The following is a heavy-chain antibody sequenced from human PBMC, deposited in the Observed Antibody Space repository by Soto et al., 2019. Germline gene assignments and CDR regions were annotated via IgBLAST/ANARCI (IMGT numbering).Heavy chain of an antibody. CDR2: IYYSGNT. CDR1: GGSVSSGGYY. D-gene: IGHD5-18*01. Sequence: TLSLTCTVSGGSVSSGGYYWSWIRQHPGKGLEWIGYIYYSGNTFYNPSLKSRVTISVDTSKNQFSLKLSSVTAVDTAVYYCARKKGYSYGPHYFDYWGQGTRVTVSS. CDR3: ARKKGYSYGPHYFDY. J-gene: IGHJ4*02. V-gene: IGHV4-31*03.